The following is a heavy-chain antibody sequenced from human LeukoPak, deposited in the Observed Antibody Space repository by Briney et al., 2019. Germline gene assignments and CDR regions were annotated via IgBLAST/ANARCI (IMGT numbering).Heavy chain of an antibody. V-gene: IGHV1-18*01. CDR2: ISGYNGNT. CDR1: GYIFSTYG. CDR3: ARRRSEEFDFDC. J-gene: IGHJ4*02. D-gene: IGHD6-19*01. Sequence: ASVKVSCKASGYIFSTYGIRWVRQAPGQGLEWMGCISGYNGNTNYAQKLQGRVTMTTDTSTSTAYMELRSLRSDDTAVYYCARRRSEEFDFDCWGQGTLVTVSS.